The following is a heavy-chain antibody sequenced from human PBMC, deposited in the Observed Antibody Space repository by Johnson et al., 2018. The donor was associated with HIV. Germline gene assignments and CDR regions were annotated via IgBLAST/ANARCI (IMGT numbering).Heavy chain of an antibody. CDR1: GFTFSNYW. J-gene: IGHJ3*02. D-gene: IGHD1-26*01. Sequence: VQLVESGGDLVQPGGSLRLSCAASGFTFSNYWMTWVRQSPGKGLEWVANIKKDGNEKYYVDSVKGRFTISRDNSKNTLYLQMNSLRAEDTAVYYCAKERSGSYSGADAFDIWGQGTMVTVSS. V-gene: IGHV3-7*01. CDR2: IKKDGNEK. CDR3: AKERSGSYSGADAFDI.